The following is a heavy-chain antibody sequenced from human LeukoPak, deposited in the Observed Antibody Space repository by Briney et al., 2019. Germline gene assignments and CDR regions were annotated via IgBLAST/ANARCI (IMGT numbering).Heavy chain of an antibody. CDR3: ARSLYGDYEFLH. CDR2: TRNKANSYTT. D-gene: IGHD4-17*01. CDR1: GFTFSDQY. Sequence: GGSLRLSCAASGFTFSDQYMDWVRQAPGKGLEWVGRTRNKANSYTTEYGASVKGRFHVSTDDSQPSLYLQMNILKSEDTPVYYGARSLYGDYEFLHWGQGTLVTVSS. V-gene: IGHV3-72*01. J-gene: IGHJ4*02.